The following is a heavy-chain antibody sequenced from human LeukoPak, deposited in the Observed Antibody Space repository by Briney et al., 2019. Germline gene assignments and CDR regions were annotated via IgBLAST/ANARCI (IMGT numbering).Heavy chain of an antibody. CDR1: GFTFSSYG. J-gene: IGHJ4*02. Sequence: GSLRLSCAASGFTFSSYGMHWVRQAPGKGLEWVAFIRYDGSNKYYADSVKGRFTISRDNSKNTLYLQMNSLRAEDTAVYYCAKAGGAAAGPFDYWGQGTLVTVSS. V-gene: IGHV3-30*02. CDR2: IRYDGSNK. CDR3: AKAGGAAAGPFDY. D-gene: IGHD6-13*01.